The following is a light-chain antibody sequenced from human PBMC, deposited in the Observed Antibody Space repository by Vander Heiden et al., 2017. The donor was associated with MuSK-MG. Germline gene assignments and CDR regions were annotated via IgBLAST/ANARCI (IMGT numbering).Light chain of an antibody. V-gene: IGKV1-33*01. CDR3: QQDDNLPLT. Sequence: DIQMTQSPSSLAASVGDRVTITCQASQDISNYLNSYQQKPGKAPKFLIYDASNLETAVPSRFSGSRSGTDFTFTISILQPEDIATSYCQQDDNLPLTFGGGTKVEIK. CDR2: DAS. J-gene: IGKJ4*01. CDR1: QDISNY.